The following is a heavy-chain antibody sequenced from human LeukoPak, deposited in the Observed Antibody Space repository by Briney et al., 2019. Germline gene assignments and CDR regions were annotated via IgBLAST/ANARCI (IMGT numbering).Heavy chain of an antibody. CDR1: GGSIGSSNW. CDR2: IYHSGST. J-gene: IGHJ5*02. D-gene: IGHD6-19*01. Sequence: SETLSLTCAVSGGSIGSSNWWSWVRQPPGKGLEWIGEIYHSGSTNYNSSLKSRVTISVDKSKNQFSLKLSSVTAADTAMYYCARGGTTVAGTFWFDPWCQGTLVTVSS. V-gene: IGHV4-4*02. CDR3: ARGGTTVAGTFWFDP.